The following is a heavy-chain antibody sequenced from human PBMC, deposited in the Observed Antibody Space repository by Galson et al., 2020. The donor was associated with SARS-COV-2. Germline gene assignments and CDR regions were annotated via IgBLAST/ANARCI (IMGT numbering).Heavy chain of an antibody. CDR1: GGSVTDFF. CDR2: IHHSEGA. CDR3: ARRQKFYHMDV. Sequence: SETLSLTCAVSGGSVTDFFWAWIRQSPAKGLEWIGEIHHSEGADYNPSLRGRVKFSVDTAKKQVSLTLSSVTAADTATYYCARRQKFYHMDVWGEGTAVTVSS. J-gene: IGHJ6*03. V-gene: IGHV4-34*01.